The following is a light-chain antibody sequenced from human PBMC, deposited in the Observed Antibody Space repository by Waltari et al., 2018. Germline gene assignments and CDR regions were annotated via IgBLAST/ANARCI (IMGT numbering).Light chain of an antibody. CDR2: ESS. Sequence: IAWRASESINRWWAWYQQRPGQAPKLRISESSTLASGVPSRFSGSGSGTDFTLTITGLQPDDFATYYCQQYISYPWSFGLGTKVEIK. CDR1: ESINRW. J-gene: IGKJ4*01. V-gene: IGKV1-5*03. CDR3: QQYISYPWS.